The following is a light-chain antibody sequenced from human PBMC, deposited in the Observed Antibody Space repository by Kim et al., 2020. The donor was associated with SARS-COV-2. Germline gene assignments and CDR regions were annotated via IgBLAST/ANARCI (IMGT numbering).Light chain of an antibody. Sequence: LSLSPGERATLSCRASQSVSSYLAWYQQKPGQAPRLLIYDASNRATGIPARFSGSGPGTDFTLTISSLEPEDFAVYYCQQRSNWLTFGGGTKVDIK. J-gene: IGKJ4*01. CDR1: QSVSSY. CDR3: QQRSNWLT. V-gene: IGKV3D-11*02. CDR2: DAS.